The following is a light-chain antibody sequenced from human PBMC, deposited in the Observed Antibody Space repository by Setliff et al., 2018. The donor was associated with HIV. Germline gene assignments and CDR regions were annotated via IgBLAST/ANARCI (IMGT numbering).Light chain of an antibody. J-gene: IGLJ1*01. CDR2: DVI. CDR3: CSYAGSYRYI. CDR1: SSDVGAYNY. Sequence: QSVLTQPRSVSGSPGQSVTISCTGSSSDVGAYNYVSWYQQHPGKAPKLIISDVIRRPSGVPDRFSGSKSGNTASLTVSGLQAEDEAEYYCCSYAGSYRYIFGSGTKVTVL. V-gene: IGLV2-11*01.